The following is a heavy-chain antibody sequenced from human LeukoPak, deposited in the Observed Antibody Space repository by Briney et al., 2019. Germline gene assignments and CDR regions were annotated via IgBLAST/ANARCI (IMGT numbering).Heavy chain of an antibody. Sequence: GGSLRLSCAASGFTFDDYGMSWVRQAPGKGLEGVSGINWNGGSTGYADSVKGRFTISRDNAKNSLYLQMNSLRAEDTALYHCARVRARNYGSGGYYFDYWGQGTLVTVSS. J-gene: IGHJ4*02. CDR3: ARVRARNYGSGGYYFDY. CDR1: GFTFDDYG. V-gene: IGHV3-20*01. CDR2: INWNGGST. D-gene: IGHD3-10*01.